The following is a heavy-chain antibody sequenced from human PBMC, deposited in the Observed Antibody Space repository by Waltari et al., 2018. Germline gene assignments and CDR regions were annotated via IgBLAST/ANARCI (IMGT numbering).Heavy chain of an antibody. Sequence: EVHLVASGGGLVQPGESLRLSCAASGFTFSTYNMNWVRQAPGKGLEWVSYISSTTTTYYADSVKGRFTISRDNAKNSLYLQMNSLRVEDTAVYYCVSGGWGFYFDYWGQGTVVTVSS. D-gene: IGHD7-27*01. J-gene: IGHJ4*02. CDR3: VSGGWGFYFDY. CDR1: GFTFSTYN. V-gene: IGHV3-48*04. CDR2: ISSTTTT.